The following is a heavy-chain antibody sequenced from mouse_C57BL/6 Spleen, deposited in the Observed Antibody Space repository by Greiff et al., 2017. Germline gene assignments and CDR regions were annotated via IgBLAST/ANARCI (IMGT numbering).Heavy chain of an antibody. CDR3: ARDDYYGSSTYYAMDY. CDR2: ISDGGSYT. V-gene: IGHV5-4*01. CDR1: GFTFSSYA. J-gene: IGHJ4*01. D-gene: IGHD1-1*01. Sequence: EVKLVESGGGLVKPGGSLKLSCAASGFTFSSYAMSWVRQTPEKRLEWVATISDGGSYTYYPDNVKGRFTISRDNAKNNLYLQMSHLKSEDTAMYYCARDDYYGSSTYYAMDYWGQGTSVTVSS.